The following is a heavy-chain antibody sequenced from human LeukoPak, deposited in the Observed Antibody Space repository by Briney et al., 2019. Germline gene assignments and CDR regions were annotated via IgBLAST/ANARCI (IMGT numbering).Heavy chain of an antibody. J-gene: IGHJ6*03. CDR2: INHGGST. CDR1: GGSLSGYY. D-gene: IGHD5-24*01. V-gene: IGHV4-34*01. CDR3: ARSPEIYFMDV. Sequence: KTSETLSLTCGVSGGSLSGYYWSWIRQPPGKGLEWIGEINHGGSTNNNPSLKSRFTMSVDTSKKHFSLRLRSVTAADTAVYYCARSPEIYFMDVWGKGTTVTVSS.